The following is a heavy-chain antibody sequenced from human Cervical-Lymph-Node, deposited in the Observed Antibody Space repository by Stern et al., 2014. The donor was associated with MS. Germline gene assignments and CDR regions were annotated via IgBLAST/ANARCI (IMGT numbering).Heavy chain of an antibody. Sequence: QVQLVESGPGLVKPSETLSLTCTVSGGSISGYYWTWVRQPPGKGLEWIGYIHYSGTTIYNASLKSRVAISLDTSKNQFSLKLSSVSATDTAFFYWARLPAMIFFSLPSPRWYFDLWGRGTLVTVSS. V-gene: IGHV4-59*08. J-gene: IGHJ2*01. CDR2: IHYSGTT. CDR3: ARLPAMIFFSLPSPRWYFDL. D-gene: IGHD3-16*01. CDR1: GGSISGYY.